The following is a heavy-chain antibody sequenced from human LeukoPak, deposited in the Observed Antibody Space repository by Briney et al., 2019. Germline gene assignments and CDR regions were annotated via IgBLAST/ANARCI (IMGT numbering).Heavy chain of an antibody. Sequence: EGSLRLSCAASGFTFSSYAMSWVRQAPGKGLERVSVISNSGGSTHYADSVKGRFTISRDNSKNTLYLQMNSLRAEDTAVYYCAKDHYDSSDYNYFTYWGQGTLVSVSS. CDR1: GFTFSSYA. J-gene: IGHJ4*02. V-gene: IGHV3-23*01. CDR3: AKDHYDSSDYNYFTY. CDR2: ISNSGGST. D-gene: IGHD3-22*01.